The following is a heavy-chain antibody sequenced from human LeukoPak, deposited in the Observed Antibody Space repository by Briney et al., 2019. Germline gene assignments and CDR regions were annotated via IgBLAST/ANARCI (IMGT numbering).Heavy chain of an antibody. D-gene: IGHD3-22*01. Sequence: SETLSLTCTVSGGSISSSSYYWGWIRQPPGKGLEWIGSIYYSGSTYYNPSLKSRVTISVDTSKYQFSLKLSSVTAADTAVYYCARDNPYYDSSGYYQHWGQGTLVTVSS. J-gene: IGHJ1*01. V-gene: IGHV4-39*07. CDR1: GGSISSSSYY. CDR3: ARDNPYYDSSGYYQH. CDR2: IYYSGST.